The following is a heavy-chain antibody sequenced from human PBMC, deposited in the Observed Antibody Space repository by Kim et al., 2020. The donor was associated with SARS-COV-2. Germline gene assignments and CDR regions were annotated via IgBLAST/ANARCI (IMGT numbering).Heavy chain of an antibody. Sequence: GGSLRLSCAASGFTFSSYAMSWVRQAPGKGLEWVSAISGSGGSTYYADSVKGRFTISRDNSKNTLYLQMNSLRAEDTAVYYCACSGANDYGDYGHYFDYWGQGTLVTVSS. J-gene: IGHJ4*02. CDR2: ISGSGGST. D-gene: IGHD4-17*01. V-gene: IGHV3-23*01. CDR1: GFTFSSYA. CDR3: ACSGANDYGDYGHYFDY.